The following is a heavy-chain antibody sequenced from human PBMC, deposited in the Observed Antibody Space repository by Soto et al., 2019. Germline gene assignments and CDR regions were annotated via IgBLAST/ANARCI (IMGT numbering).Heavy chain of an antibody. J-gene: IGHJ6*02. Sequence: QGQLVQSGGEVKKPGASVKVSCKASGYTFTRYGISWARQAPGQGLEWMGWISGYNGDTKYAQKFQGRVTMTVDTSAXTAYMEMRSLTSDDRAVYYCAKNGQPPYYYYGMDVWGQGTTVTVSS. CDR2: ISGYNGDT. V-gene: IGHV1-18*01. D-gene: IGHD2-8*01. CDR3: AKNGQPPYYYYGMDV. CDR1: GYTFTRYG.